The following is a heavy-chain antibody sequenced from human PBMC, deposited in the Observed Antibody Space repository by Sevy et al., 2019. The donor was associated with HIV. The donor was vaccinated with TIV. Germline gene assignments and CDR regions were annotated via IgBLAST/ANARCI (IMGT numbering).Heavy chain of an antibody. CDR3: TTEGGGGDSTNYFYY. D-gene: IGHD2-21*02. CDR2: IKSKTDGGTT. CDR1: GFTFSNAW. Sequence: GGSLRLSCAASGFTFSNAWMSWVRQAPGKGLEWVGRIKSKTDGGTTDYDALVEGRFTISRDDSKSTLYLQMNSLKTEDTAVYYGTTEGGGGDSTNYFYYWGQGTLVTVSS. V-gene: IGHV3-15*01. J-gene: IGHJ4*02.